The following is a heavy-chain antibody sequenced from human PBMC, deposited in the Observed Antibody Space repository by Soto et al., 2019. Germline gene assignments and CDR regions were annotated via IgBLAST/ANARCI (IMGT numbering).Heavy chain of an antibody. CDR1: GFTFSTYW. D-gene: IGHD2-15*01. J-gene: IGHJ5*02. Sequence: EVQLVESGGGLVQPGGSLRLSCESSGFTFSTYWMHWVRQAPGKGLVWVSRVNTDGSTTTYADSVKGRFTISRDNAKNTLYLQMNSLRAEDTALYYCVRDQDTYGQAVCNLWGQGTLVSVSS. CDR2: VNTDGSTT. CDR3: VRDQDTYGQAVCNL. V-gene: IGHV3-74*03.